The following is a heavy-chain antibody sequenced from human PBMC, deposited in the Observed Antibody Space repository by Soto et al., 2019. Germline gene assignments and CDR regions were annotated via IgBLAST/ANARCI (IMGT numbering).Heavy chain of an antibody. V-gene: IGHV3-21*01. Sequence: PGGSLRLSCGASGFTFSRVSMKWVRQVPGKGLEWVASISSGSSDTWYADSVKGRFIISRDNAQNSLFLQMNTLRPEDTAMYYCARVAYRGPGTQVTVSS. CDR1: GFTFSRVS. CDR3: ARVAY. CDR2: ISSGSSDT. J-gene: IGHJ4*02.